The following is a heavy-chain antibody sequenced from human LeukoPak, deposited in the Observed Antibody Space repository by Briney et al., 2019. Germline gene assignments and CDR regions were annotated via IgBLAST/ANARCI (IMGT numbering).Heavy chain of an antibody. Sequence: GGSLRLSCAASRFTFSSYAMSWVRQAPGKGLEWVSAISGSGGSTYYADSVKGRFIISRDNSKNTLYLQMNSLRAEDTAVYYCAKDRNPGYCSGGSCYGYNWFDPWGQGTLVTVSS. V-gene: IGHV3-23*01. CDR2: ISGSGGST. CDR3: AKDRNPGYCSGGSCYGYNWFDP. CDR1: RFTFSSYA. D-gene: IGHD2-15*01. J-gene: IGHJ5*02.